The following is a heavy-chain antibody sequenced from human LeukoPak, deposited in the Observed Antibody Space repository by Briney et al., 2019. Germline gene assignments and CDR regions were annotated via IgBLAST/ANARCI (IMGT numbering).Heavy chain of an antibody. CDR2: IYYSGST. CDR3: ASFDRWLRYYFDY. J-gene: IGHJ4*02. CDR1: GGSISSSSYY. Sequence: SETLSLTCTVSGGSISSSSYYWGWIRQPPGKGLEWIGSIYYSGSTYYNPSLKSRFTISVDTSKNQFSLKLSSVTAADTAVYYCASFDRWLRYYFDYWGQGTLVTVSS. V-gene: IGHV4-39*07. D-gene: IGHD5-12*01.